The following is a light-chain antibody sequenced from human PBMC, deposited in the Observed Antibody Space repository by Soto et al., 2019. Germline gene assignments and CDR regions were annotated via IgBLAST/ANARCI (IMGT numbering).Light chain of an antibody. Sequence: EIVLTQSPGTLSLSPGERATLSCRASQSVTSSSLAWYQQKPGQTPRLLMYGASSRATGIPDRFSGSGSGTDCTLTISRLEPEDFAVYYCHQYGSSQFTFGPGTKVDIK. V-gene: IGKV3-20*01. J-gene: IGKJ3*01. CDR1: QSVTSSS. CDR2: GAS. CDR3: HQYGSSQFT.